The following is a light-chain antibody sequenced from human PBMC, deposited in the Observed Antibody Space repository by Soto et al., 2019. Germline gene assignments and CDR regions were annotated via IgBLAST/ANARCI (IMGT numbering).Light chain of an antibody. CDR2: GNR. CDR1: SSNIGAGYD. V-gene: IGLV1-40*01. CDR3: QSYDSSLSAYVV. J-gene: IGLJ2*01. Sequence: QAVLTQPPSVSGAPGQRVTISCTGSSSNIGAGYDVHWYQQLPGTAPKLLMYGNRNRPSGVPDRFSGSKSGTSASLAITGLQAEDEADYYCQSYDSSLSAYVVFLAGTKVT.